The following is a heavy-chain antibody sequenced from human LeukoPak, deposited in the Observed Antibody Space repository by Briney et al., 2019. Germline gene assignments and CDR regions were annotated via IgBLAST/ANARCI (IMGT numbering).Heavy chain of an antibody. D-gene: IGHD3-16*01. CDR1: GFTFSSYA. V-gene: IGHV3-30-3*01. CDR2: ISYDRSNK. Sequence: PGGSLRLSCAASGFTFSSYAMHWVRQAPGKGLEWVAVISYDRSNKYYADSVKGRFTISRDNSKNTLYLQMNSLRAEDTAVYYCAGGSVFSWFDPWGQGTLVTVSS. J-gene: IGHJ5*02. CDR3: AGGSVFSWFDP.